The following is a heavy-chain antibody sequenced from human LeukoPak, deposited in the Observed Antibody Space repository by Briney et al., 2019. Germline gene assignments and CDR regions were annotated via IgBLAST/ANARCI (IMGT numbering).Heavy chain of an antibody. D-gene: IGHD6-19*01. J-gene: IGHJ6*02. CDR2: IYSGGST. CDR1: GLTVSSNY. Sequence: GGSLRLSCAASGLTVSSNYMSWVRQAPGKGLEWVSVIYSGGSTYYADSVKGRFTISRDNSKNTLYLQMNSLRAEDTAVYYCARDHLAVAGRGNYYYYGMDVWGQGTTVTVSS. CDR3: ARDHLAVAGRGNYYYYGMDV. V-gene: IGHV3-53*01.